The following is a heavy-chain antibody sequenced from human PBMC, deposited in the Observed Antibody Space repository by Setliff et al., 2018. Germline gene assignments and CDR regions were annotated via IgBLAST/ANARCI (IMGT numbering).Heavy chain of an antibody. Sequence: ASVKVSCKASGYTFTSYGISWVRQAPGQGLEWMGWISAYNANTNYAQKLQGRVTMTTDTSTSTAYMELRSPRSDDTAVYYCARDKAKWLVFNRWFDPWGQGTLVTVSS. CDR3: ARDKAKWLVFNRWFDP. CDR1: GYTFTSYG. CDR2: ISAYNANT. V-gene: IGHV1-18*01. J-gene: IGHJ5*02. D-gene: IGHD6-19*01.